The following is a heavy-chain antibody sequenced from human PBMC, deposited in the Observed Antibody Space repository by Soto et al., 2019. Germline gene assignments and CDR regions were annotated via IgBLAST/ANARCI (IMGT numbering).Heavy chain of an antibody. J-gene: IGHJ5*02. D-gene: IGHD1-20*01. CDR3: AVGASRGVTGTRVEP. V-gene: IGHV1-2*02. CDR2: INPNSGGT. CDR1: GYTFTGYY. Sequence: QVQLVQSGAEVKKPGASVKVSCKASGYTFTGYYMHWVRQAPGQGLEWMGCINPNSGGTKYAQKFQGRVTMTRDTSISSAYMELSRLRSCDTAVYYGAVGASRGVTGTRVEPWGQRTPVTVSS.